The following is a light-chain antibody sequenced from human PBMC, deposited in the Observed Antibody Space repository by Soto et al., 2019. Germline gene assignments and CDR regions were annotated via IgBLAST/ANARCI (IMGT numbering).Light chain of an antibody. V-gene: IGKV3-20*01. CDR1: QSVSSSY. CDR2: GAS. J-gene: IGKJ5*01. CDR3: QQYGSSPT. Sequence: EIVLTQSPGTLSLSPGERATLSCRASQSVSSSYLAWYQQKPGQAPRLLIYGASSRATGIPDRFSGSGSGTDFTLTISRLEPEDFAAYYCQQYGSSPTFGQGTRLEI.